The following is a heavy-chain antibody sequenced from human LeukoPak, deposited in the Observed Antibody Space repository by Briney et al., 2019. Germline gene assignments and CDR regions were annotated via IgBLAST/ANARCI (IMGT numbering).Heavy chain of an antibody. V-gene: IGHV4-39*07. CDR1: GGSISSSSYY. CDR2: IYYSGST. J-gene: IGHJ3*02. D-gene: IGHD2-15*01. CDR3: ARDPYCSGGGCYFGGWYDAFDI. Sequence: SETLSLTCTVSGGSISSSSYYWGWIRQPPGKGLEWIGSIYYSGSTYYNPSLKSRVTISVDTSKNQFSLKLSSVTAADTAVYYCARDPYCSGGGCYFGGWYDAFDIWGQGTMVTVSS.